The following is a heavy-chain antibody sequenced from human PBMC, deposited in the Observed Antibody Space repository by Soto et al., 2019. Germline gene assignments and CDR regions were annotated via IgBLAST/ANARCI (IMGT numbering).Heavy chain of an antibody. J-gene: IGHJ5*02. CDR1: GGTFSNYA. D-gene: IGHD6-13*01. CDR2: IIPIFAIA. V-gene: IGHV1-69*01. CDR3: ATSSSPRWDNWFDP. Sequence: QVQLVQSGAEVKKPGSSVKVSCKASGGTFSNYAINWMRQAPGQGLEWVGGIIPIFAIANYAQKFQGRVTITADASARTIYMELSSLRPEDTAVYYCATSSSPRWDNWFDPWGQGTLVTVSS.